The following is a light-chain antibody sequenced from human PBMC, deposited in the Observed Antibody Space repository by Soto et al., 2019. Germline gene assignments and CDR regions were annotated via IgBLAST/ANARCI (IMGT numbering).Light chain of an antibody. CDR3: SSYVTGNSLI. J-gene: IGLJ2*01. CDR2: ELS. Sequence: QSALTQPPSASGSPGQSVTISCTGTSRDVGGHDYVSWYQQHPGKAPKLMIYELSKRPSGVPDRFSGSKSGNTASLTVSGLQAEDEADYYCSSYVTGNSLIFGGGTQLTVL. CDR1: SRDVGGHDY. V-gene: IGLV2-8*01.